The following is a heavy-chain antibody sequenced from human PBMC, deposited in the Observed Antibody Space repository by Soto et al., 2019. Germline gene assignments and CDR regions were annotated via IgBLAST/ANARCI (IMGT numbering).Heavy chain of an antibody. CDR3: VFEVRGVPVG. Sequence: QVQLQESGPGLVKPSQTLSLTCTVSGGSISSGGYYWSWIRQHPGKGLEWIGYLSYSGSTYYNPSPTSLVTISADTSKNQCPLKLSPVTAADTAVSYCVFEVRGVPVGWGQGTLVTVSS. CDR1: GGSISSGGYY. D-gene: IGHD3-10*01. V-gene: IGHV4-31*01. J-gene: IGHJ4*02. CDR2: LSYSGST.